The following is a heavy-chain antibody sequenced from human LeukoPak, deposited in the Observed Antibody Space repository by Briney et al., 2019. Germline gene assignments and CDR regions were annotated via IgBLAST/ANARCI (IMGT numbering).Heavy chain of an antibody. V-gene: IGHV3-21*01. CDR3: ARDRGSSLLFDY. Sequence: GGSLRLSCAASGFTFSSYSMNWVRQAPGKGLEWVSSISSSSSYIYYADSVKGRFTISRDSAKNSLYLQMNSLRAEDTAVYYCARDRGSSLLFDYWGQGTLVTVSS. D-gene: IGHD6-6*01. J-gene: IGHJ4*02. CDR1: GFTFSSYS. CDR2: ISSSSSYI.